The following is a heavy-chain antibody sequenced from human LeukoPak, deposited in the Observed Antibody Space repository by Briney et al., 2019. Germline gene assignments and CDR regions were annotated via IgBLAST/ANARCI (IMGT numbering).Heavy chain of an antibody. CDR2: IYYSGST. V-gene: IGHV4-61*08. CDR3: ARGPARSNTAMADFDY. D-gene: IGHD5-18*01. Sequence: SETLSLTCAVSGGSISSGGYSWSWIRQPPGKGLEWIGYIYYSGSTNYNPSLKSRVTISVDTSKNQFSLKLSSVTAADTAVYYCARGPARSNTAMADFDYWGQGTLVTVSS. CDR1: GGSISSGGYS. J-gene: IGHJ4*02.